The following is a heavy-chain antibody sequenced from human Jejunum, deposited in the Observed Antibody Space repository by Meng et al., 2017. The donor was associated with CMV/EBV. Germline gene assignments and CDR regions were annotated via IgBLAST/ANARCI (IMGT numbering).Heavy chain of an antibody. CDR1: GFSFSSYS. CDR3: ARDPSGLKEIDY. CDR2: ISSSSSFI. Sequence: CAGSGFSFSSYSMNWVRQPPGKGLEWVSTISSSSSFISYADSVKGRFTISRDNAKQSLFLQMNSLRVEDTALYYCARDPSGLKEIDYWGQGTLVTVSS. V-gene: IGHV3-21*01. J-gene: IGHJ4*02. D-gene: IGHD5-12*01.